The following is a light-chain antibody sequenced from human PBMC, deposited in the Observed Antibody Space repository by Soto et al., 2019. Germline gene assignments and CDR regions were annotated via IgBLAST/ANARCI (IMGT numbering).Light chain of an antibody. CDR1: QSLLHSNGYNY. Sequence: DLVMTQSPLSLPVTPGEPASISCRSSQSLLHSNGYNYLDWYLQKPGQSPQLLIFLGSNRASGVPHRFSGRGSGTDFTLKISRVEAEDVCVYYCMQALHPPLTFGGGTKVEIK. CDR3: MQALHPPLT. CDR2: LGS. J-gene: IGKJ4*01. V-gene: IGKV2-28*01.